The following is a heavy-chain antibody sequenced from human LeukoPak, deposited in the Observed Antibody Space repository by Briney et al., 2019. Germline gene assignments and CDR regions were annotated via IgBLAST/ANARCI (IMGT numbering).Heavy chain of an antibody. CDR3: ARGIAADGRGF. D-gene: IGHD6-13*01. J-gene: IGHJ4*02. CDR1: GFVFGSDT. Sequence: PGGSLRLSCAASGFVFGSDTMNWVRQAPGKGLEWISYISSNSGTIYYANSVKGRFTISRDNAKNSLYLQMNSLRVEDTAVYYCARGIAADGRGFWGQGTLVTVSS. V-gene: IGHV3-48*01. CDR2: ISSNSGTI.